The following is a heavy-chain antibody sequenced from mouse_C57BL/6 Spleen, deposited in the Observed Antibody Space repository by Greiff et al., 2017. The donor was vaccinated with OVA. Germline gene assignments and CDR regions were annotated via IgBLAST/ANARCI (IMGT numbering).Heavy chain of an antibody. Sequence: EVNLVESGKGLVKPGGSLKLSCAASGFTFSSYAMSWVRQTPEKRLEWVAYISSGGDYIYYADTVKGRFTISRDNARNTLYLQMSSLKSEDTAMYYCTRDGDYYGSSYEDYAMDYWGQGTSVTVSS. V-gene: IGHV5-9-1*02. CDR3: TRDGDYYGSSYEDYAMDY. D-gene: IGHD1-1*01. CDR2: ISSGGDYI. J-gene: IGHJ4*01. CDR1: GFTFSSYA.